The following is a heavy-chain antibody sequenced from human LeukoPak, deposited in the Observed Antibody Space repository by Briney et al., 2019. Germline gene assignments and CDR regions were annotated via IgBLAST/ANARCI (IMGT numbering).Heavy chain of an antibody. Sequence: PSETPSLTCNVSGGTINNYYWSWIRQPPGKGLEWIGNIYYSGDTNYSPSLRSRVIISVDGSKNHFSLRLSSLTAADTAVYYCARGTIFGVYTEWGRGTLVAVTS. V-gene: IGHV4-59*01. CDR3: ARGTIFGVYTE. CDR1: GGTINNYY. D-gene: IGHD3-3*01. J-gene: IGHJ4*02. CDR2: IYYSGDT.